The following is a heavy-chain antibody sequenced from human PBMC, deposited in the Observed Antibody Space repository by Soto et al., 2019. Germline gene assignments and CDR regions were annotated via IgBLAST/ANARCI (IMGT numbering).Heavy chain of an antibody. J-gene: IGHJ4*02. V-gene: IGHV3-30-3*01. Sequence: GGSLRLSCAASGFSFSNYAMHWVRQAPGKGLEWVAVISYDGSNKYYADSVKGRFTISKDYSKNMLYLQVDGLRVEDTAVYYCARDPYSTGPSYFEHWGQGTLVTVSS. CDR2: ISYDGSNK. D-gene: IGHD6-19*01. CDR3: ARDPYSTGPSYFEH. CDR1: GFSFSNYA.